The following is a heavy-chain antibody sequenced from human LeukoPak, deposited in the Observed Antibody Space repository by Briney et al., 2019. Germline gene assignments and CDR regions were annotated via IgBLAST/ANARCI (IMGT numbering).Heavy chain of an antibody. CDR3: TRPPLELAFDGFGV. Sequence: SETLSLTCSVSGGSISSSRFYWGWIRQPPGKGLEWIGHIYYNGDTYFNPSLKSRVTISADTSKNQFSLKLSSVTAADTAVYYCTRPPLELAFDGFGVWGQGTMVTVSS. CDR2: IYYNGDT. D-gene: IGHD1-1*01. J-gene: IGHJ3*01. CDR1: GGSISSSRFY. V-gene: IGHV4-39*01.